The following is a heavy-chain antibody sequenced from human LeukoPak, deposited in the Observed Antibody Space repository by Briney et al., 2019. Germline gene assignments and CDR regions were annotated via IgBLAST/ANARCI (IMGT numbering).Heavy chain of an antibody. CDR2: ISSSSSYI. CDR3: ARDGVVVAASRSDAFDI. CDR1: GFTFSSYS. D-gene: IGHD2-15*01. J-gene: IGHJ3*02. V-gene: IGHV3-21*01. Sequence: GGPLRLSCAASGFTFSSYSMNWVRQAPGKGLEWVSSISSSSSYIYYADSVKGRFTISRDNAKNSLYLQMNSLRAEDTAVYYCARDGVVVAASRSDAFDIWGHGTMVTVSS.